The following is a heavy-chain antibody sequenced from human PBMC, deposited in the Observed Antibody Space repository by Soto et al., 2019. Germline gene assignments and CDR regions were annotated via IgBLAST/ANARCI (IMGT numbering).Heavy chain of an antibody. J-gene: IGHJ3*01. CDR2: ISHSGTS. D-gene: IGHD1-20*01. V-gene: IGHV4-4*02. CDR3: ARVVLSITRGAFDA. Sequence: QVQLQESGPGLVKPSGTLSLTCAVSGGSISSSHWWTWVRQSPGKGLEYIGEISHSGTSNSTPSLKSRVTLSVDRSKTHFSLTLTSVTAADTAVYYCARVVLSITRGAFDAWGQGTPVIVSS. CDR1: GGSISSSHW.